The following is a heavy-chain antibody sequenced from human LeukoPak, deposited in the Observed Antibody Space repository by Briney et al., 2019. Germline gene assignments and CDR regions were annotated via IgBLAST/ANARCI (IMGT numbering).Heavy chain of an antibody. D-gene: IGHD1-1*01. CDR3: ARDYPTPGIVTIFDY. CDR1: GFTFNNYA. V-gene: IGHV3-23*01. J-gene: IGHJ4*02. CDR2: ITASGGST. Sequence: QPGGSLRLSCASSGFTFNNYAMTWVRQAPGKGLEWVSSITASGGSTYCTDSVKGRFTISRDNSKNTLYLQMSSLRAEDTAVYYCARDYPTPGIVTIFDYWGQGTLVTVSS.